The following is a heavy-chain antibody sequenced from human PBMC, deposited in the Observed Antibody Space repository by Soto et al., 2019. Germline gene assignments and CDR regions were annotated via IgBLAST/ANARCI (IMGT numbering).Heavy chain of an antibody. CDR2: VYYSGRT. D-gene: IGHD2-2*01. CDR3: ARHEGDTGSSTSDIFDI. J-gene: IGHJ3*02. V-gene: IGHV4-39*01. CDR1: CFSISNKIYS. Sequence: SETLSITCSVSCFSISNKIYSWGWISRPPGKVLEWIGSVYYSGRTYYNPSLEGRLAVSVDTSKNQFSLKLSSVTAADTAVYYCARHEGDTGSSTSDIFDIWGQGTMVT.